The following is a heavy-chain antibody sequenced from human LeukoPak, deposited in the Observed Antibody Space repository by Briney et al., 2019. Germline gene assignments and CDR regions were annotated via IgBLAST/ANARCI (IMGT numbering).Heavy chain of an antibody. V-gene: IGHV3-43*01. CDR1: GFTFDDYT. CDR3: AKDRGSSSSGFDY. CDR2: ISWDGSRA. D-gene: IGHD6-6*01. J-gene: IGHJ4*02. Sequence: GGSLRLSCAASGFTFDDYTMHWVRQAPGRGLEWVSLISWDGSRAYYADSVEGRFTISRDNSKNSLYLQMNSLRTEDTALYYCAKDRGSSSSGFDYWGQGTLVTVSS.